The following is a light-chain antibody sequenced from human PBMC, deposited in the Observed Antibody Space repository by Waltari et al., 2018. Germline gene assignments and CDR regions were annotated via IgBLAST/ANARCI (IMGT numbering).Light chain of an antibody. V-gene: IGLV2-23*01. J-gene: IGLJ1*01. CDR3: CSYAGDVTYV. Sequence: QSALTQPASDPGSPEQSFTISCTGTSIYIAKFNHFTWYQQHPGKAPKLIIFEDDQRPFGVSSRFSASKSGNTASLIIAGLQVDDEADYFCCSYAGDVTYVFGAGTKVTVL. CDR1: SIYIAKFNH. CDR2: EDD.